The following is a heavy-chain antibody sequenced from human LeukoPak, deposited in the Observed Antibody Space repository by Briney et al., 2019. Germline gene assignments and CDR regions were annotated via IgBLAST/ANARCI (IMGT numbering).Heavy chain of an antibody. CDR2: IYYSGST. Sequence: SETLSLTCTVSGGSISSYYWGWIRQPPGKGLEWIGSIYYSGSTYYNPSLKSRVTIPVDTSKNQFSLKLSSVTAADTAVYYCARISRMTTVTTRDYWGQGTLVTVSS. J-gene: IGHJ4*02. CDR3: ARISRMTTVTTRDY. V-gene: IGHV4-39*01. CDR1: GGSISSYY. D-gene: IGHD4-17*01.